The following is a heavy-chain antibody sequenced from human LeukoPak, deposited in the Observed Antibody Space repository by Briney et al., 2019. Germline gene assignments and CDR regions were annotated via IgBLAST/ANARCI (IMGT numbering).Heavy chain of an antibody. CDR1: GGSISSYY. CDR2: IYYSGST. Sequence: SETLSLTCTVSGGSISSYYWGWIRQPPGKGLEWIGSIYYSGSTYYNPSLKSRVTTSVDTSKNQFSLKLSSVTAADTAVYYCARQEGYTLTTTYYYYYMDVWGKGTTVTVSS. J-gene: IGHJ6*03. V-gene: IGHV4-39*01. CDR3: ARQEGYTLTTTYYYYYMDV. D-gene: IGHD4-11*01.